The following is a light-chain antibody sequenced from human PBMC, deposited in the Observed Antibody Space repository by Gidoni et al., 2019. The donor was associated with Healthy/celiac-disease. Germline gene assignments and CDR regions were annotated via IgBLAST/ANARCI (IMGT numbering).Light chain of an antibody. Sequence: DIQMTQSPSSLSASVGDRVTITCRASQSISSYLNWYQQKPGKAPKLLIYAASSLQSGVPSSFSGSGSGTDFTLTISSLQPEDFATYYCQQSYSTFWTFGQGTKVEIK. CDR2: AAS. V-gene: IGKV1-39*01. CDR3: QQSYSTFWT. J-gene: IGKJ1*01. CDR1: QSISSY.